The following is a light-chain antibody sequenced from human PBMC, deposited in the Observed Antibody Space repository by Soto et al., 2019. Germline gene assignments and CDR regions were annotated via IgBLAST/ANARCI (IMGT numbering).Light chain of an antibody. Sequence: EVVLTQSPATLSLSPGERATLSCRAIQSVSNYLAWYQQKTGQAPRLLIYDASTRATGIPARFSGSGSGTDVTLTVSSLEPEDFAVYYCQQRSNWPPTFGGGTQVEI. V-gene: IGKV3-11*01. CDR1: QSVSNY. CDR3: QQRSNWPPT. J-gene: IGKJ4*01. CDR2: DAS.